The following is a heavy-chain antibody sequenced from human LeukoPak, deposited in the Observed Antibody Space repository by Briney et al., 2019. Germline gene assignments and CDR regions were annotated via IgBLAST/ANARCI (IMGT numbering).Heavy chain of an antibody. CDR1: GFTFSSYA. J-gene: IGHJ4*02. CDR2: ISGSGGST. V-gene: IGHV3-23*01. Sequence: PGGSLRLSCAASGFTFSSYAMSWVRQAPGKGLEWVSAISGSGGSTYYADSVKDRFTISRDNSKNTLYLQMNSLRAEGTAVYYCAKGSWIQLWSPFDYWGQGTLVTVSS. CDR3: AKGSWIQLWSPFDY. D-gene: IGHD5-18*01.